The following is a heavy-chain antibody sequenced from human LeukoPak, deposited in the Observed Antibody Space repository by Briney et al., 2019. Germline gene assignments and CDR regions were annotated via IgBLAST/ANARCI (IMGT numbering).Heavy chain of an antibody. V-gene: IGHV3-20*04. CDR2: INWNGGST. CDR3: ARDPYSGSYGHLYYYYMDV. CDR1: GFTFDDYG. J-gene: IGHJ6*03. D-gene: IGHD1-26*01. Sequence: GGSLRLSCAASGFTFDDYGMSWVRQAPGKGLEWVSGINWNGGSTGYADSVKGRFTISRDNSKNTLYLQVDSLRDEDTAVYYCARDPYSGSYGHLYYYYMDVWGKGSTVTVSS.